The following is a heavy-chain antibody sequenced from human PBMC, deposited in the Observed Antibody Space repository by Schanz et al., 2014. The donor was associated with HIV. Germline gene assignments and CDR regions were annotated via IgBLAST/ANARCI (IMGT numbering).Heavy chain of an antibody. J-gene: IGHJ2*01. CDR1: GFTFSSYG. CDR3: ARVVVVVADGDWYFDL. Sequence: HVQLVESGGGVVQPGRSLRLSCAASGFTFSSYGMHWVRQAPGKGLEWVAVSWYDGSKKYHADSVKGRFTISRDNSKNTLYLQMNNLRDEDTAVYYCARVVVVVADGDWYFDLWGRGTLVTVSS. V-gene: IGHV3-33*08. D-gene: IGHD3-22*01. CDR2: SWYDGSKK.